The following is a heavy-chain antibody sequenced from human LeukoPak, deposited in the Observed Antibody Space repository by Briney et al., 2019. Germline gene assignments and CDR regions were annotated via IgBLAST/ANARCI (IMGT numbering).Heavy chain of an antibody. V-gene: IGHV5-51*01. CDR3: ARRTPSLDDYSNYLFDY. J-gene: IGHJ4*02. CDR2: IYPGDSDT. CDR1: GYSFTSYW. D-gene: IGHD4-11*01. Sequence: GESLKISCKGSGYSFTSYWIGWVRQMPGKGLEWMGIIYPGDSDTRYSPSFQGQVTISADKSISTAYLQWSSLKASDTAMYYCARRTPSLDDYSNYLFDYWGQGTLVTVSS.